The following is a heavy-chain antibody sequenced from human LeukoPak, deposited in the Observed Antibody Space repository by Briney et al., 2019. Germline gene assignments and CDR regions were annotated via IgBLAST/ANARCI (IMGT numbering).Heavy chain of an antibody. CDR1: GYTFTSYG. CDR2: ISAYNGNT. CDR3: ARDDPAAGTRGFDP. D-gene: IGHD6-13*01. V-gene: IGHV1-18*01. Sequence: ASVKVSCKASGYTFTSYGISWVRQAPGQGLEWMGWISAYNGNTNYAQKLQGIVTMTTDTSTSTAYMELRSLRSDDTAVYYCARDDPAAGTRGFDPWGQGTLVTVSS. J-gene: IGHJ5*02.